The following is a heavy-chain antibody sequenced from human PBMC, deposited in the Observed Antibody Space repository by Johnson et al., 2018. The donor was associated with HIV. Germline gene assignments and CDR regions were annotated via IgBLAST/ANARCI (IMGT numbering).Heavy chain of an antibody. V-gene: IGHV3-30*04. CDR3: TRTNAALGSGAFDI. D-gene: IGHD3-10*01. CDR2: ISYDGSNK. CDR1: GFTFSSYA. J-gene: IGHJ3*02. Sequence: VQLVESGGGVVQPGRSLRLSCAASGFTFSSYAMHWVRQAPGKGLEWVAVISYDGSNKYYADSVKGRFTISRDNSKNTLYLQMNSLRAEDTAVYYCTRTNAALGSGAFDIWGQGTMITVSS.